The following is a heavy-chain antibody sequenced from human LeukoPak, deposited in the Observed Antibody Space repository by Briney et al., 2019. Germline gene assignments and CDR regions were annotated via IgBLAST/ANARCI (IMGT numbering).Heavy chain of an antibody. CDR1: GFTFSGSA. D-gene: IGHD6-19*01. Sequence: GGSLRLSCAASGFTFSGSAMHWVRQASGKGLEWVGRIRSKANSYATAYAASVKGRFTISRDDSKNTAYLQMNSLKTEDTAVYYCTRHRGYNSGRYYFDYWGQGTLVTVSS. J-gene: IGHJ4*02. V-gene: IGHV3-73*01. CDR3: TRHRGYNSGRYYFDY. CDR2: IRSKANSYAT.